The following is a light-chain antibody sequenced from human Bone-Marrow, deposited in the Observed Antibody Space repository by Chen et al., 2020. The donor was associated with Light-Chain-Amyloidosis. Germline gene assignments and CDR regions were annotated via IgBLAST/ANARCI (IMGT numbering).Light chain of an antibody. V-gene: IGLV1-40*01. CDR1: SSNIGAGYD. CDR2: DNN. Sequence: QSVLTQPPSVSGAPGQRVTISCTGSSSNIGAGYDVYWYQQPPGTAPKFLISDNNNRHSAVRDRFSGSTSGSSASLPLTGSEAENEADYYCQSYGSGQNSLYVFGTGTKVTVL. J-gene: IGLJ1*01. CDR3: QSYGSGQNSLYV.